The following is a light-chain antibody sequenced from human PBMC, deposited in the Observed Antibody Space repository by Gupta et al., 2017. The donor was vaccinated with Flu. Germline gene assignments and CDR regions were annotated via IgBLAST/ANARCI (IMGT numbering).Light chain of an antibody. CDR2: AAS. CDR3: QQRYSTPRT. Sequence: IRMTQSPSSLSASVGDRVTITCRASQSISNSLNWYHQKPGRAPNLLIYAASSVRSGVPSRFSGSGSGTHFTLTISSLQPEDFANYYCQQRYSTPRTFGQGTKLEIK. V-gene: IGKV1-39*01. CDR1: QSISNS. J-gene: IGKJ2*01.